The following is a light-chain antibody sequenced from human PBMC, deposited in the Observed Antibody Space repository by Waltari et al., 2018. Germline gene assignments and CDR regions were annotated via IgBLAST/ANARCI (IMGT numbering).Light chain of an antibody. Sequence: QSALTQPASVSGSLGQSITISCTGSGSEIDIYNLVSWYQQYPGKAPKLIIYEGDERPSGVSDRFSVSKSGNTSSLTISGLQADDEAEYHCCSYAGGTTFLFGGGTKVTVL. V-gene: IGLV2-23*03. J-gene: IGLJ2*01. CDR1: GSEIDIYNL. CDR2: EGD. CDR3: CSYAGGTTFL.